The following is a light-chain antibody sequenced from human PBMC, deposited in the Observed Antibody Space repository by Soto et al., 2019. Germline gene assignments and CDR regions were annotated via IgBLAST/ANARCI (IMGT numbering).Light chain of an antibody. V-gene: IGLV2-14*03. J-gene: IGLJ2*01. CDR1: RSYIGAYNF. CDR2: DVN. Sequence: QSVLTQPASVSGSPGQSITISCTVTRSYIGAYNFVSWYQQHPGEAPKLILYDVNVRPSGVSNRFSGSKSGNTASLTISGLQAEDEADYYCTSWTTSTTMIFGGGTKVTVL. CDR3: TSWTTSTTMI.